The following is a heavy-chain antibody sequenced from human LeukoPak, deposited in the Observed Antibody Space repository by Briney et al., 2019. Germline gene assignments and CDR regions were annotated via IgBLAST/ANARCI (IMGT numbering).Heavy chain of an antibody. J-gene: IGHJ4*02. V-gene: IGHV4-34*01. CDR2: INHSGST. CDR1: GGSFSGYY. D-gene: IGHD3-16*01. Sequence: SETLSLTCAVYGGSFSGYYWSWIRQPPGKGLEWIGEINHSGSTNYNPSLKSRVTISVDTSKNQFSLKLSSVTAADTAVYYCARGSAQRGGFDCWGQGTLVTVSS. CDR3: ARGSAQRGGFDC.